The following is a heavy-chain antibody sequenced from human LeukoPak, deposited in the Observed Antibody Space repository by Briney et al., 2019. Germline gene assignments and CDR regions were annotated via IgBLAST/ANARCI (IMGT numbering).Heavy chain of an antibody. CDR1: GYTFTSYG. J-gene: IGHJ6*02. Sequence: ASVTVSCKASGYTFTSYGISWVRQAPGQGLEWMGWISAYNGNTNYAQKLQGRVTMTTDTSTSTAYMELRSLRSDDTAVYYCARDHSSGWYYYYYGMDVWGQGTTVTVSS. CDR3: ARDHSSGWYYYYYGMDV. V-gene: IGHV1-18*01. CDR2: ISAYNGNT. D-gene: IGHD6-19*01.